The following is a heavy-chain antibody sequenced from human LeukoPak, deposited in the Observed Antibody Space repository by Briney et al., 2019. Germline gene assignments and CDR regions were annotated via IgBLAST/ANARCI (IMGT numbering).Heavy chain of an antibody. J-gene: IGHJ4*02. D-gene: IGHD3-22*01. CDR1: GFTFSSYG. CDR2: ISYDGSNK. V-gene: IGHV3-30*18. Sequence: PGGSLRLSCAASGFTFSSYGMHWVRQAPGKGLEWVAVISYDGSNKYYADSVKGRFTISRDNSKNTLYLQVNSLRAEDTAVYYCAKDPADSSGYGSFDYWGQGTLVTVSS. CDR3: AKDPADSSGYGSFDY.